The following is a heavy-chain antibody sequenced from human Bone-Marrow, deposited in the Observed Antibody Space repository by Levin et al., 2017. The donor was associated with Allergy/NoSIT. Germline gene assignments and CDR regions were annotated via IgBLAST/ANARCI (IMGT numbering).Heavy chain of an antibody. Sequence: LSLTCAASGFTFISYEMNWVRQAPGKGLEWVSYISSSGTTIYYADSVKGRFTISRDNAKNSLYLQMHSLRAEDTAVYYCARDRASVNDYWGQGTLVTVSS. CDR2: ISSSGTTI. V-gene: IGHV3-48*03. CDR3: ARDRASVNDY. J-gene: IGHJ4*02. CDR1: GFTFISYE.